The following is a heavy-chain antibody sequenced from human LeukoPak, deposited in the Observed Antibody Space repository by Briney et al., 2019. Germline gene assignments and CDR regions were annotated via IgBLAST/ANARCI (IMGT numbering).Heavy chain of an antibody. V-gene: IGHV3-7*01. CDR1: GFTFSSYS. CDR2: IKQDGSEK. J-gene: IGHJ3*02. CDR3: AREGPAAGFAFDI. Sequence: GGSLRLSCAASGFTFSSYSMNWVRQAPGKGLEWVANIKQDGSEKYYVDSVKGRFTISRDNAKNSLYLQMNSLRAEDTAVYYCAREGPAAGFAFDIWGQGTMVTVSS. D-gene: IGHD6-13*01.